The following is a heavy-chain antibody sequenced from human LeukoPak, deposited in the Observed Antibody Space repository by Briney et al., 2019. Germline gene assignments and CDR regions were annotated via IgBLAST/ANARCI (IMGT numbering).Heavy chain of an antibody. CDR3: ARVRGVGSDSFDY. Sequence: ASVKVSCKASGYTFTGYYMHWVRQAPGQGLEWMGWINPNSGGTNYAQKFQGRVTMTRDTSISTAYMELSRLRSDDTAVYYCARVRGVGSDSFDYWGQGTLVTVSS. D-gene: IGHD3-10*01. CDR2: INPNSGGT. CDR1: GYTFTGYY. J-gene: IGHJ4*02. V-gene: IGHV1-2*02.